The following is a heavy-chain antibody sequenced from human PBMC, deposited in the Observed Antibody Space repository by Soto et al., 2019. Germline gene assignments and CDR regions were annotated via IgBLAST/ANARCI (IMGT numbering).Heavy chain of an antibody. CDR3: AKERMEQYQLLPFFDY. D-gene: IGHD2-2*01. CDR1: GFSFSSYG. Sequence: QVQLVESGGGVVQPGRSLRLSCAASGFSFSSYGMHWLRQAAGKGLEWVAVISYDGSNKYYADSVRGRFTISRDNSKNTLYLQMTSLRPEDTAVFYCAKERMEQYQLLPFFDYWGQGTLVTVSS. J-gene: IGHJ4*02. V-gene: IGHV3-30*18. CDR2: ISYDGSNK.